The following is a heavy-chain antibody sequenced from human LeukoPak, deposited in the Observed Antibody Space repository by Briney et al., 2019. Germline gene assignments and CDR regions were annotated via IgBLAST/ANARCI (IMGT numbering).Heavy chain of an antibody. V-gene: IGHV4-39*07. D-gene: IGHD2-15*01. CDR1: GASISSYY. CDR2: IHYSGST. Sequence: SETLSLTCTVSGASISSYYWGWIRQPPGKGLEWIGSIHYSGSTYYNPSLQSRVTISIDTSKNQFSLKLRFVTAADTAVYYCARVRCSGGSCPYYYYYYYMDVWGKGTTVTVSS. CDR3: ARVRCSGGSCPYYYYYYYMDV. J-gene: IGHJ6*03.